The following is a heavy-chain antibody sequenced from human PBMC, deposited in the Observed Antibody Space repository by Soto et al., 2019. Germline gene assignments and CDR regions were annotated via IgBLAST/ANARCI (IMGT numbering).Heavy chain of an antibody. CDR1: GFTFSNYE. J-gene: IGHJ5*02. D-gene: IGHD2-15*01. CDR2: ISNSGGHT. Sequence: SGGSLRLSCAASGFTFSNYEMHWVRQAPGKGLEYVSGISNSGGHTDYADSVKGRFTISRDNSKNTLYLQMNSLRAEDTAVYYCAKGAYIVVVVAATRFLNWFDPWGQGTLVTVSS. CDR3: AKGAYIVVVVAATRFLNWFDP. V-gene: IGHV3-23*01.